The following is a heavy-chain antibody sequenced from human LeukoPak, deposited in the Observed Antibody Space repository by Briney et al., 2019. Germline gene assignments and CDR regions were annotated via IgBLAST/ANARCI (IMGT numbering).Heavy chain of an antibody. D-gene: IGHD4-17*01. Sequence: ASVKVSCKASGYTFTSYGISWVRQAPGQGLEWMGWISAYNGNTNYAQKLQGRVTMTTDTSTSTAYMELRSLRSDDTAVYYCARDPGGTTVTTMDYWGQGTLVTVSS. CDR3: ARDPGGTTVTTMDY. V-gene: IGHV1-18*01. CDR1: GYTFTSYG. CDR2: ISAYNGNT. J-gene: IGHJ4*02.